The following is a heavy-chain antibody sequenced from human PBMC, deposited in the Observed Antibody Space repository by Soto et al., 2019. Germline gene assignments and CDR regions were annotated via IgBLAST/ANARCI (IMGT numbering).Heavy chain of an antibody. CDR3: ARDSAYYDSSGMGNI. CDR2: IWYDGSNK. Sequence: LRLSCAASGFTFSSYGMRWVRQAPGKGLEWVAVIWYDGSNKYYADSVKGRFTISRDNSKNTLYLQMNSLRAEDTAVYYCARDSAYYDSSGMGNIWGQGTMVTVSS. D-gene: IGHD3-22*01. CDR1: GFTFSSYG. V-gene: IGHV3-33*01. J-gene: IGHJ3*02.